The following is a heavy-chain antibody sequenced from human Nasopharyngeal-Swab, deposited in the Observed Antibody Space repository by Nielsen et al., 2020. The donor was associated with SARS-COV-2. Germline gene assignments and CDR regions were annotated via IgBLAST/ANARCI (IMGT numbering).Heavy chain of an antibody. CDR1: GFTFSSYG. J-gene: IGHJ6*02. CDR3: SKTRPAFGVVINYHYYYGMDV. CDR2: ISYDGSNK. Sequence: GESLKISCAASGFTFSSYGMHWVRQAPGKGLEWVAVISYDGSNKYYADSVKGRFTIPRENSKNTLYLQMNSLRAEDTGVYYCSKTRPAFGVVINYHYYYGMDVWGQGTTVTVSS. V-gene: IGHV3-30*18. D-gene: IGHD3-3*01.